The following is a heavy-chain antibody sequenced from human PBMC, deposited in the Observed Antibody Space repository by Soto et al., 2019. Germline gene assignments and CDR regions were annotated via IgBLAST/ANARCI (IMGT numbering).Heavy chain of an antibody. D-gene: IGHD1-26*01. CDR3: ARGVGSSPPQY. J-gene: IGHJ4*02. CDR1: GGSVSVYY. V-gene: IGHV4-59*02. CDR2: IYASGSP. Sequence: GSLSLTCTISGGSVSVYYWSWIRQSTGQGLEWIGYIYASGSPYYNPSLRSRVTISADTSKNQISLKLTSPTAADTAVYYCARGVGSSPPQYWGRGTLVTVSS.